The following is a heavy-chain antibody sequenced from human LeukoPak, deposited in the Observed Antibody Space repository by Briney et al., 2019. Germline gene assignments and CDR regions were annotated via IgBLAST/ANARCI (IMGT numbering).Heavy chain of an antibody. CDR3: VRLGGIYYYYCMEV. V-gene: IGHV4-34*01. D-gene: IGHD1-26*01. CDR2: INHSGDS. CDR1: GGSFSGYY. J-gene: IGHJ6*03. Sequence: SETLSLTCAVYGGSFSGYYWSWIRQPPEKGLEWIGEINHSGDSNYNPSLKSRVTMSVDTSKNQFSPKLSSVTAADTAMYYCVRLGGIYYYYCMEVWGKGTTVTVSS.